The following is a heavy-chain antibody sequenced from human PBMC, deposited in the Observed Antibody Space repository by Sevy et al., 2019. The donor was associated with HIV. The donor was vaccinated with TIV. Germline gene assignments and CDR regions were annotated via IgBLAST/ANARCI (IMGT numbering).Heavy chain of an antibody. D-gene: IGHD3-10*01. J-gene: IGHJ4*02. CDR2: ISSGSSYI. V-gene: IGHV3-21*06. CDR3: ARDRDYYGSGTYDH. Sequence: GGSLRLSCAASEFTVREYTMNWVRQTPGKGLEWVSYISSGSSYIRYADSVKGRFTISRDNAENSLYLQMNSLRAEDTGVYYCARDRDYYGSGTYDHWGQGTLVTVSS. CDR1: EFTVREYT.